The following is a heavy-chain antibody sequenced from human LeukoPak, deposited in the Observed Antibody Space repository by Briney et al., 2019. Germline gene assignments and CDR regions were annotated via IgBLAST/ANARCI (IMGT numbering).Heavy chain of an antibody. D-gene: IGHD1-20*01. V-gene: IGHV3-11*01. Sequence: GGSLRLSCAASGFTIRDYVMSWVRQAPGKGLEWVSYIDPSGTALYYADSVKGRFTVFRDNGKNSLSLQLRSLRAEDTALYCCARAAYNWNWGQGTLVTVSS. CDR1: GFTIRDYV. J-gene: IGHJ4*02. CDR2: IDPSGTAL. CDR3: ARAAYNWN.